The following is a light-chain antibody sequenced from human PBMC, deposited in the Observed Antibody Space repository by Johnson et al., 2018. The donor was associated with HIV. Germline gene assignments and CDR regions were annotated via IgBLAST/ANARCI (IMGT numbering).Light chain of an antibody. CDR3: LACETGPRPYV. CDR1: SSNIGNKY. CDR2: DNH. Sequence: QSVLTQSPSVSAAPGQKVTISCSGSSSNIGNKYVSWYQQLPGTAPKLLIFDNHKRPSGIPDRLSDSKSGTSATLAITGLWPEDEGAYSCLACETGPRPYVFGTGTKVPVL. V-gene: IGLV1-41*01. J-gene: IGLJ1*01.